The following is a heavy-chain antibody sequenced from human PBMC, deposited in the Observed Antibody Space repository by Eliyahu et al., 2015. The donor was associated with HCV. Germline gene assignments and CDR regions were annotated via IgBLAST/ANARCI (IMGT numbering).Heavy chain of an antibody. D-gene: IGHD6-19*01. CDR2: IHYSGST. CDR1: GGSITTYY. V-gene: IGHV4-59*01. J-gene: IGHJ5*02. Sequence: TCTVSGGSITTYYWSWIRQPPGKRLEWIGYIHYSGSTNYNPSLKSRVTISLDTSKNQFSLNLTSVTAADTAVYYCASGGGGIAVAGTGGWFDPWGQGTLVTVSS. CDR3: ASGGGGIAVAGTGGWFDP.